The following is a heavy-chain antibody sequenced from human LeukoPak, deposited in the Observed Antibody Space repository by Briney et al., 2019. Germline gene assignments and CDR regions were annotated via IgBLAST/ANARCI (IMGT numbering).Heavy chain of an antibody. CDR2: INHSGST. V-gene: IGHV4-34*01. D-gene: IGHD2-2*01. CDR1: GGSFSGYY. Sequence: SETLSLTCAVYGGSFSGYYWSWIRQPPGEGLEWIGEINHSGSTNYNPSLKSRVTISVDTSKNQFSLKLSSVTAADTAVYYCAREKARSHIVVVPAAHRGWFDPWGQGTLVTVSS. CDR3: AREKARSHIVVVPAAHRGWFDP. J-gene: IGHJ5*02.